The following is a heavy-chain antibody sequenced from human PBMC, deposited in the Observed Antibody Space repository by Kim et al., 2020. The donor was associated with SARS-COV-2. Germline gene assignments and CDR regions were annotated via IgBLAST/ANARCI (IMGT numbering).Heavy chain of an antibody. Sequence: SETLSLTCNVSGASLSSSSYFWGWIRQPPGKGLEWIGTVSYLGNTYSSPSLKSRVAMSVDTSKNQFSLRLTSVTAADTAVYYCARAAIAVADAEFDFWGQGTLVSMSS. V-gene: IGHV4-39*01. CDR3: ARAAIAVADAEFDF. J-gene: IGHJ4*02. CDR2: VSYLGNT. D-gene: IGHD6-19*01. CDR1: GASLSSSSYF.